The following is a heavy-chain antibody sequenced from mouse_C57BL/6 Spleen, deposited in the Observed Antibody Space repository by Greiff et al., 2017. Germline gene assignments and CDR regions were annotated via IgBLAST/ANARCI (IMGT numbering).Heavy chain of an antibody. CDR2: ISPGDGDT. Sequence: QVQLQQSGPELVKPGASVKISCKASGYAFSSSWMNWVKQRPGKGLEWIGRISPGDGDTNYNGKFKGKATLTADKSSSTAYMQLSSLTSEDSAVYFCARSRYDGYPYWYFDVWGTGTTVTVSS. CDR3: ARSRYDGYPYWYFDV. J-gene: IGHJ1*03. V-gene: IGHV1-82*01. CDR1: GYAFSSSW. D-gene: IGHD2-3*01.